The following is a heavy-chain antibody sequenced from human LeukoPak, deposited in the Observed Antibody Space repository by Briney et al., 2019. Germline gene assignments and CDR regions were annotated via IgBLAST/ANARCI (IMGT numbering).Heavy chain of an antibody. V-gene: IGHV4-4*02. CDR3: ARGYGSGSYFVY. D-gene: IGHD3-10*01. Sequence: SGTLSLTCTVSGGSISSSNWWSWARQPPGKGLEWIGEINHSGSTNQNPSLKSRVTISIDTSKNQFSLKLSSVTAADTAVYHCARGYGSGSYFVYWGQGTLVTVSS. CDR1: GGSISSSNW. J-gene: IGHJ4*02. CDR2: INHSGST.